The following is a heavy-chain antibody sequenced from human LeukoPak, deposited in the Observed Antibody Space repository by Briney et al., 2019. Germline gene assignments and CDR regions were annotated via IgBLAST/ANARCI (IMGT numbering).Heavy chain of an antibody. CDR3: ARGPAAGLVTGWCYFDY. CDR1: GYTYADYY. J-gene: IGHJ4*02. CDR2: INPYSGGT. D-gene: IGHD6-13*01. V-gene: IGHV1-2*02. Sequence: ASVKVSCKTSGYTYADYYMHWVRQAPGQGREWMGWINPYSGGTNYAQKFQGRVTMTRDTSISTAYMELSRLRSDDTAMYYCARGPAAGLVTGWCYFDYWGQGTLVTVSS.